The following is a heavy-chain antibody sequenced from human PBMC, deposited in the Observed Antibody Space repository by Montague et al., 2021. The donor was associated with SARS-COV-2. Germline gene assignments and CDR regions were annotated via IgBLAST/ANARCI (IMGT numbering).Heavy chain of an antibody. V-gene: IGHV3-23*01. D-gene: IGHD5-24*01. CDR3: AKDREMDYSADY. Sequence: SLRLSCAASGFTFGDYAMHWVRQAPGKGLEWVSGISTSGDYTYYADSLKGRFTISRDNSRNTLYPQMNSLRAEDTAIYYCAKDREMDYSADYWGQGTLVTVSS. CDR2: ISTSGDYT. J-gene: IGHJ4*02. CDR1: GFTFGDYA.